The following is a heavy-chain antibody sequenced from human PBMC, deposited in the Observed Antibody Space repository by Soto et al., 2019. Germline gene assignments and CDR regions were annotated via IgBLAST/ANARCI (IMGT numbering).Heavy chain of an antibody. Sequence: EVQLLESGGGLVQPGGSLRLSCAASGFSFSSYAINWVRQAPWRGLYCVSTFSDTGDKTYYAESVKGRFTVSRDISQNTLYLQMNGLSPDDTAIYSCAKGHDPGSFDIWGQGTMVTVSS. V-gene: IGHV3-23*01. J-gene: IGHJ3*02. CDR2: FSDTGDKT. D-gene: IGHD1-1*01. CDR3: AKGHDPGSFDI. CDR1: GFSFSSYA.